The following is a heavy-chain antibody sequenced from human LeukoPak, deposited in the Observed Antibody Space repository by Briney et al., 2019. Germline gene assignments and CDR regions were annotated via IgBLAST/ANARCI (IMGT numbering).Heavy chain of an antibody. D-gene: IGHD6-19*01. CDR2: ISAYNGNT. CDR1: GYTFTSYG. CDR3: ARAYSSGWSSRWYFDY. J-gene: IGHJ4*02. V-gene: IGHV1-18*04. Sequence: ASVKVSCKASGYTFTSYGISWVRQAPGQGLEWMGWISAYNGNTNYAQKLQGRVTMTTNTSTSTAYMELRSLRSDDTAVYYCARAYSSGWSSRWYFDYWGQGTLVTVSS.